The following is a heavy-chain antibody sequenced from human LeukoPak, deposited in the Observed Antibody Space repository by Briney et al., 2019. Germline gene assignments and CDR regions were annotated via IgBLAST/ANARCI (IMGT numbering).Heavy chain of an antibody. V-gene: IGHV1-69*05. Sequence: ASVKVSCKASGGTFSSYAVSWVRQAPGQGLEWMGGIIPIFGTANYAQKFQGRVTITTDESTSTAYMELSSLRSEDTAVYYCATSSGGYIDYWGQGTLVTVSS. CDR3: ATSSGGYIDY. CDR1: GGTFSSYA. CDR2: IIPIFGTA. D-gene: IGHD3-10*01. J-gene: IGHJ4*02.